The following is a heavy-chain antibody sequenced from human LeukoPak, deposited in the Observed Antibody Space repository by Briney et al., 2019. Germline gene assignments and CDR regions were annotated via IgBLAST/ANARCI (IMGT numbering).Heavy chain of an antibody. V-gene: IGHV3-30*02. J-gene: IGHJ3*02. Sequence: PGGSLRLSCAASGFTFSSYGMHWVRQAPGKGLEWVAFIRYDGSNKYYADSVKGRFTISRDNSKNTLYLQMNSLRAEDTAVYYCAKDWPISSSTLAFDIWGQGKMVTVSS. CDR3: AKDWPISSSTLAFDI. CDR1: GFTFSSYG. D-gene: IGHD6-6*01. CDR2: IRYDGSNK.